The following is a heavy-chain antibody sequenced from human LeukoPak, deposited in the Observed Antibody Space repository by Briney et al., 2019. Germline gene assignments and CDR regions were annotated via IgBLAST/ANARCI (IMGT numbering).Heavy chain of an antibody. CDR1: GGSFNDYY. Sequence: ETLSLTCAVYGGSFNDYYWNWIRQPPGKGLEWIGEINLRGSTTYNPSLKSRVTISLDESKNQFSLKLSSVTAADTAVYYCARGAGPPWFDPWGQGTLVTVSS. D-gene: IGHD6-19*01. V-gene: IGHV4-34*01. CDR2: INLRGST. J-gene: IGHJ5*02. CDR3: ARGAGPPWFDP.